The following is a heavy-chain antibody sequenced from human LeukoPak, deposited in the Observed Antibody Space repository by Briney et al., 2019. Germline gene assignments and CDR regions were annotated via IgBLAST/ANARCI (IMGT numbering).Heavy chain of an antibody. V-gene: IGHV4-59*08. J-gene: IGHJ6*02. CDR1: GGSISSYY. CDR2: IYYSGST. CDR3: ARLIHSSGRPGMDV. Sequence: YPSETPSLTCTVSGGSISSYYWSWIRQPPGKGLEWIGYIYYSGSTNYNPSLKSRVTISVDTSKNQFSLKLSSVTAADTAVYYCARLIHSSGRPGMDVWGQGTTVTVSS. D-gene: IGHD6-19*01.